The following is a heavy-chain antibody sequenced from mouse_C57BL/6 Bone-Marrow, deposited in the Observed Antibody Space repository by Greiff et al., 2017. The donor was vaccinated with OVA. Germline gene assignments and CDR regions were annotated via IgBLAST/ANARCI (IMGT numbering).Heavy chain of an antibody. J-gene: IGHJ3*01. CDR3: GGGGVGFAY. CDR1: GYTFTSYG. D-gene: IGHD1-1*02. Sequence: QVQLKESGAELVRPGASVKLSCKASGYTFTSYGISWVKQRTGQGLEWIGEIYPRSGNTYYNEKFKGKATLTADKSSSTAYMELRSLTSEDAAVYFCGGGGVGFAYWGQGTLVTVSA. CDR2: IYPRSGNT. V-gene: IGHV1-81*01.